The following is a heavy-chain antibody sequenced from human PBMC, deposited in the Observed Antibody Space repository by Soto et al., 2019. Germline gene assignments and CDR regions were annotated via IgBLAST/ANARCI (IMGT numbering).Heavy chain of an antibody. CDR2: IYYSGST. V-gene: IGHV4-59*01. J-gene: IGHJ5*02. Sequence: SETLSLTCTVSGGSISSYYWSWIRQPPGKGLEWIGYIYYSGSTNYNPSLKSRVTISVDTSKNQFSLKLSSVTAADTAVYYCARVSNREMYNWFNPWGQGTLVTVSS. CDR3: ARVSNREMYNWFNP. CDR1: GGSISSYY.